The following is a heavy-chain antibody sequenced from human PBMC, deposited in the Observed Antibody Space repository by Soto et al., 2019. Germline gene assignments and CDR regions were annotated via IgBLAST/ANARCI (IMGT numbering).Heavy chain of an antibody. CDR3: ATARLLRTYYFAF. V-gene: IGHV3-30*03. J-gene: IGHJ4*02. Sequence: ESGGGVVQPGNSLRLSCAASGFTFKNHGIHWVRQSPGKGLERVALVSYLGSEKYYSDSVKGRFSVSRDNSKNIVYLQMNSLRPEDTALYYCATARLLRTYYFAFWGQGTRVAVSS. CDR2: VSYLGSEK. D-gene: IGHD2-15*01. CDR1: GFTFKNHG.